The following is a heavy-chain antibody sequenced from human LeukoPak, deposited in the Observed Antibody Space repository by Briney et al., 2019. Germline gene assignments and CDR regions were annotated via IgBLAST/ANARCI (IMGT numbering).Heavy chain of an antibody. CDR3: ARGSTAKGIAAAGTTAFDY. Sequence: SETLSLTCTVSGGSISSYYWGWIRQPPGKGLEWIGSIYYSGSTYYNPSLKSRVTISVDTSKNQFSLKLSSVTAADTAVYYCARGSTAKGIAAAGTTAFDYWGQEPWSPSPQ. J-gene: IGHJ4*01. CDR1: GGSISSYY. D-gene: IGHD6-13*01. V-gene: IGHV4-39*01. CDR2: IYYSGST.